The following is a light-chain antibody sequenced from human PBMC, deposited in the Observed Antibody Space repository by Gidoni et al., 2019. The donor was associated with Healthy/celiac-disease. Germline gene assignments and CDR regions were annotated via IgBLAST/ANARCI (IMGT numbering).Light chain of an antibody. V-gene: IGLV2-14*01. CDR2: DVS. Sequence: QSALTQPASVSVSPGQSITISCTGTSSDVGGYNYVSWYPQHPGKAPKLMIYDVSHRHSGVSNRFSGAKSGNTASLTIAALQAEDEADYYCSSYTSSSTWVFGGGTKLTVL. CDR1: SSDVGGYNY. CDR3: SSYTSSSTWV. J-gene: IGLJ3*02.